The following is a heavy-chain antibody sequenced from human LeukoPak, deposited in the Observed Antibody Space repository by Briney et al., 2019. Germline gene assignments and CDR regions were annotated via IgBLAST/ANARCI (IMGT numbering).Heavy chain of an antibody. Sequence: ASVKVSCKASGYTFTSYGISWVRQAPGQGLEWMGWISAYNGNTNCAQKFQGRVTMIRDTSTSTVYMELSSLRSEDTAVYYCARGYPLDWNYFDYWGQGTLVTVSS. CDR2: ISAYNGNT. D-gene: IGHD3/OR15-3a*01. V-gene: IGHV1-18*01. J-gene: IGHJ4*02. CDR3: ARGYPLDWNYFDY. CDR1: GYTFTSYG.